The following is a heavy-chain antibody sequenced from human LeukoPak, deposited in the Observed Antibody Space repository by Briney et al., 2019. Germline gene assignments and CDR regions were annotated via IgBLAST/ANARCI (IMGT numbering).Heavy chain of an antibody. J-gene: IGHJ4*02. V-gene: IGHV4-34*01. D-gene: IGHD2-2*01. CDR2: INHSGST. Sequence: PSETLSLTCAVYGGSFSGYYWSWIHQPPGKGLEWIGEINHSGSTNYNPSLKSRVTISVDTSKNQFSLKLSSVTAADTAVYYCARGVVRQRRYCSSTSCYELRFDYWGQGTLVTVSS. CDR3: ARGVVRQRRYCSSTSCYELRFDY. CDR1: GGSFSGYY.